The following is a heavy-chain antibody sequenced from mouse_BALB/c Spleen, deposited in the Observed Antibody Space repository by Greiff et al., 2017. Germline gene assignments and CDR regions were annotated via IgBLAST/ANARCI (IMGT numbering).Heavy chain of an antibody. Sequence: EVQGVESGGGLVQPGGSLRLSCATSGFTFSDFYMEWVRQPPGKRLEWIAASRNKANDYTTEYSASVKGRFIVSRDTSKSILYLQMNALRAEDTAIYYCARDDHGSSWFAYWGQGTLVTVSA. V-gene: IGHV7-1*02. J-gene: IGHJ3*01. CDR2: SRNKANDYTT. CDR1: GFTFSDFY. D-gene: IGHD1-1*01. CDR3: ARDDHGSSWFAY.